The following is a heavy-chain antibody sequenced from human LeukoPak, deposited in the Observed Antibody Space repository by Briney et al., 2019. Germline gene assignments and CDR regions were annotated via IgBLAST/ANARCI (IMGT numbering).Heavy chain of an antibody. CDR2: TYYRSKWYN. CDR3: VRDWFGWYFDF. V-gene: IGHV6-1*01. CDR1: GDSVSSSISA. J-gene: IGHJ4*02. Sequence: SQTLSLTCATSGDSVSSSISAWVWIRQSPSRGLEWLGRTYYRSKWYNEYALSVKSRITINPDTSRNQFSLQLTSMTPEDTAVYYCVRDWFGWYFDFWGQGILVTVSS. D-gene: IGHD3-10*01.